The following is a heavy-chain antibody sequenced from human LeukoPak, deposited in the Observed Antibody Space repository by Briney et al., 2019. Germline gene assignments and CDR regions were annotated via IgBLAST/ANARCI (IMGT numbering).Heavy chain of an antibody. Sequence: ASVKVSCKASGGTFSSYAISWVRQAPGQGLEWMGWISAYNGNTNYAQKLQGRVTMTTDTSTSTAYMELRSLRSDDTAVYYCARGGPYGYCSSTSCYLPFDYWGQGTLVTVSS. J-gene: IGHJ4*02. CDR2: ISAYNGNT. D-gene: IGHD2-2*03. CDR3: ARGGPYGYCSSTSCYLPFDY. CDR1: GGTFSSYA. V-gene: IGHV1-18*01.